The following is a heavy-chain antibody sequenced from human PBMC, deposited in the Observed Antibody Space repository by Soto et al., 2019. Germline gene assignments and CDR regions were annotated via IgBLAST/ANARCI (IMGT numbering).Heavy chain of an antibody. V-gene: IGHV3-30*18. D-gene: IGHD6-19*01. J-gene: IGHJ4*02. Sequence: QVQLVESGGGVVQPGRSLRLSCAASGFTFSSYGMHWVRQAPGKGLEWVAVISYDGSNKYYADSVKGRFTISRDNSKNTLYLQMNSLRAEDTAVYYCAKLAVAGSHQGFDYWGQGTLVTVSS. CDR1: GFTFSSYG. CDR2: ISYDGSNK. CDR3: AKLAVAGSHQGFDY.